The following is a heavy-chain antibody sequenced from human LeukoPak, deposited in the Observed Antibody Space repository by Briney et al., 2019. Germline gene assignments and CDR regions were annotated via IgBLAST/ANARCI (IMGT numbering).Heavy chain of an antibody. J-gene: IGHJ4*02. CDR2: ISSSSSYI. D-gene: IGHD3-16*01. Sequence: PGGSLRLSCAASGFTFSSYSMNWVRQAPGKGLEWASSISSSSSYIYYADSVKGRFTISRDNAKNSLYLQMNSLRAEDTAVYYCASQPRYDYVWGIWGRGTLVTVSS. V-gene: IGHV3-21*04. CDR3: ASQPRYDYVWGI. CDR1: GFTFSSYS.